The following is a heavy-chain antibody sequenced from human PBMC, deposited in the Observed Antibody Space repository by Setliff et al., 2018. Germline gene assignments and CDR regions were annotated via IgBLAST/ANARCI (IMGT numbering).Heavy chain of an antibody. CDR2: IDPKSGRT. V-gene: IGHV1-2*02. J-gene: IGHJ4*02. CDR3: AKQGDLTFDY. Sequence: ASVKVSCKTSGYPFVGYFIYWMRQAPGQGLEWVGWIDPKSGRTKYAVKFQGRVTMTRDTSSSTIYMEVNSLTSDDTAVYFCAKQGDLTFDYWGQGTQVTVSS. CDR1: GYPFVGYF. D-gene: IGHD3-16*01.